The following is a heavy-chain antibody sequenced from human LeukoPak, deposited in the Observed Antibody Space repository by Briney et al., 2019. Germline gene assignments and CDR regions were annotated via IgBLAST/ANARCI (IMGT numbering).Heavy chain of an antibody. J-gene: IGHJ4*02. Sequence: PGGSLRLSCAASGFTFRSYWMSWVRQAPGKGLEWVANINQDGSVKYYVDSVKGRFTISRDNAKNSLYVGMNSLRDEDTAVYYCARVGYSGWNLEYWGQGTLVTVSS. CDR2: INQDGSVK. CDR3: ARVGYSGWNLEY. V-gene: IGHV3-7*01. D-gene: IGHD5-12*01. CDR1: GFTFRSYW.